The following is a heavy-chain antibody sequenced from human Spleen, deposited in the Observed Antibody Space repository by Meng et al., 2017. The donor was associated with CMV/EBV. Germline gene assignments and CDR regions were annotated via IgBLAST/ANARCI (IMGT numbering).Heavy chain of an antibody. CDR3: GRVRDHYGSGSGSRLGADV. J-gene: IGHJ6*02. D-gene: IGHD3-10*01. Sequence: GESLKISCTASGFIFNTYAMNWVRQAPGRGLEWVALISHDGSIKYYADSVKGRFAISRDNSKNTLYLQMNSFRPDDTAVYYCGRVRDHYGSGSGSRLGADVWGQGTKVTVSS. CDR2: ISHDGSIK. CDR1: GFIFNTYA. V-gene: IGHV3-30*09.